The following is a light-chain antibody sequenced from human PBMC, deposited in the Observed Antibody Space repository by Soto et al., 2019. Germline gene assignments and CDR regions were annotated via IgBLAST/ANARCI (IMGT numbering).Light chain of an antibody. CDR3: QQYGYSWT. J-gene: IGKJ1*01. CDR2: GAS. V-gene: IGKV3-20*01. CDR1: QSVSDNY. Sequence: EIVLTQSPGTLSLSPGERATLSCRASQSVSDNYLAWYQQKPGQAPSLLIYGASGGATGIPDRFSGSGSGTDFTLTISRLEPEDAAVYFCQQYGYSWTFGQGTKVDIK.